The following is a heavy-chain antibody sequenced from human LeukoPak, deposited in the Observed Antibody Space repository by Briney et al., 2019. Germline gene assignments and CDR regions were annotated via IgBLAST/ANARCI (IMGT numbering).Heavy chain of an antibody. Sequence: VGSLRLSCAASGFTFSDYYMSWIRQAPGKGLEWVSYISSIGSTTYYAPSVKGRFTISRDNAKNSLYLQMSSLRAEDPAVYYCARAGYSSSWSLNYYYYYMDVWGKGTTVTVSS. CDR2: ISSIGSTT. CDR1: GFTFSDYY. D-gene: IGHD6-13*01. V-gene: IGHV3-11*04. J-gene: IGHJ6*03. CDR3: ARAGYSSSWSLNYYYYYMDV.